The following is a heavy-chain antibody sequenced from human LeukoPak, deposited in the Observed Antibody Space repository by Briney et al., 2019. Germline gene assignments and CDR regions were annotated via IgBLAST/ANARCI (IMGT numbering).Heavy chain of an antibody. V-gene: IGHV3-23*01. CDR1: GFTFSTYA. Sequence: QSGGSLRLSCAASGFTFSTYAMLWVRQAPGMGLEWVSVISGNSDMTYYADSVKGRFTISRDNSKNTLYLQMNSLRADDTAVYYCAKKTPGSNPFDSWGQGTLVTVFS. D-gene: IGHD3-10*01. CDR3: AKKTPGSNPFDS. J-gene: IGHJ4*02. CDR2: ISGNSDMT.